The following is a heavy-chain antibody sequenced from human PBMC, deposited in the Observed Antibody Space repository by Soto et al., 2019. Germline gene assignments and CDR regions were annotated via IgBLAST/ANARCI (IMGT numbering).Heavy chain of an antibody. Sequence: GGSLRLSCAASGFSFSTYWMGWVRQAPGKGLEWVANIKQDGSETYYVDSVTGRFTISRDNARNSLYLQMNALRVGDTAVYYCVGGSGAFDIWGQGTMVTVSS. CDR3: VGGSGAFDI. CDR1: GFSFSTYW. CDR2: IKQDGSET. V-gene: IGHV3-7*04. D-gene: IGHD6-19*01. J-gene: IGHJ3*02.